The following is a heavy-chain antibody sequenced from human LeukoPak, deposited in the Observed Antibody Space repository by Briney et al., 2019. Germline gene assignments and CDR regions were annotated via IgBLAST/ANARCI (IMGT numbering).Heavy chain of an antibody. CDR2: IKSKTDGGTT. Sequence: GGSLRLSCAASGFTFSNAWMSWVRQAAGKGLEWVGRIKSKTDGGTTDYAAPVKGRFTISRDDSKNTLYLQMNSLKTEDTAVYYCTTARGYDILPGYLYYFDYWGQGTLVTVSS. CDR3: TTARGYDILPGYLYYFDY. CDR1: GFTFSNAW. J-gene: IGHJ4*02. V-gene: IGHV3-15*01. D-gene: IGHD3-9*01.